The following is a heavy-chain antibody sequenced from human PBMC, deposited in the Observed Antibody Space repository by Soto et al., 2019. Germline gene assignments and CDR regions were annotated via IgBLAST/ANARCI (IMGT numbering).Heavy chain of an antibody. J-gene: IGHJ6*02. CDR1: GLTFSSYG. CDR3: AKAGPSTYGMDV. V-gene: IGHV3-30*18. Sequence: PGGSLRLSCAASGLTFSSYGMHWARKAPGKGLEWVAVISYDGSNKYYADSVKGRFTISRDNSKKTLYLQMNSLRAEDTAVYYCAKAGPSTYGMDVWGQGTTVTVSS. CDR2: ISYDGSNK.